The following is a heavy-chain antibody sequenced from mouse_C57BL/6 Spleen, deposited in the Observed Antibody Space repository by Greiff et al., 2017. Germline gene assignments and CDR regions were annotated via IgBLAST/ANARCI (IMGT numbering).Heavy chain of an antibody. CDR2: IDPSDSYT. D-gene: IGHD2-3*01. J-gene: IGHJ2*01. CDR1: GYTFTSYW. Sequence: QVQLQQPGAELVMPGASVKLSCKASGYTFTSYWMHWVKQRPGQGLEWIGEIDPSDSYTNYNQKFKGKSTLTVDKSSSTAYMQLSSLTSEDSAVYYCARVIDGYYDSDFDYWGQGTTLTVSS. CDR3: ARVIDGYYDSDFDY. V-gene: IGHV1-69*01.